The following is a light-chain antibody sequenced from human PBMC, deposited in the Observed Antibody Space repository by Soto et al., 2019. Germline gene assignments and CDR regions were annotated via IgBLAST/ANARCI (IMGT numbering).Light chain of an antibody. CDR2: GAF. V-gene: IGKV3-11*01. Sequence: EIVLTQSPATLSLSPGERATLSCRASPSVTNYLAWYQQKPGQPPRLLIYGAFNRAAGIPARFSGSGSGTDFTLTISSLEPEDSAIYYCQQRSNWPPSITFGQGTRLEIK. J-gene: IGKJ5*01. CDR3: QQRSNWPPSIT. CDR1: PSVTNY.